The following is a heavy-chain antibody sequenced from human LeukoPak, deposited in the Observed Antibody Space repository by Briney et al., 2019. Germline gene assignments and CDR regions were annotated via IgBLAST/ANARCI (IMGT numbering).Heavy chain of an antibody. CDR3: AKDAPRYSSSWYGNLDY. D-gene: IGHD6-13*01. V-gene: IGHV3-23*01. CDR2: MSGSGGST. Sequence: PGGSLRLSCAASGFTFSSYAMSWVRQAPGKGLEWVSAMSGSGGSTYYADSVKGRFTISRDNSKNTLYLQMNSLRAEDTAVYYCAKDAPRYSSSWYGNLDYWGQGTLVTVSS. J-gene: IGHJ4*02. CDR1: GFTFSSYA.